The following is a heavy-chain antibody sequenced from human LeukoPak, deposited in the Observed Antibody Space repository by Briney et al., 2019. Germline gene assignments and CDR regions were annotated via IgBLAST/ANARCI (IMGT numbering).Heavy chain of an antibody. CDR3: ARVYGRFKGLGYCSSTSCYPYGSGKGYFDY. Sequence: GSLRLSCAASGFTFSSYAMSWVRQAPGKGLEWIGEINHSGSTNYNPSLKSRVTIPVDTSKNQFSLKLSSVTAADTAVYYCARVYGRFKGLGYCSSTSCYPYGSGKGYFDYWGQGTLVTVSS. CDR1: GFTFSSYA. V-gene: IGHV4-34*01. J-gene: IGHJ4*02. D-gene: IGHD2-2*01. CDR2: INHSGST.